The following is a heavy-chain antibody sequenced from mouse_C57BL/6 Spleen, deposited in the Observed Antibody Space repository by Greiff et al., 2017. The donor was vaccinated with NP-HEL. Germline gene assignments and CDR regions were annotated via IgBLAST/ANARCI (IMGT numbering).Heavy chain of an antibody. CDR3: ASRYYYGSSYAWYFDV. CDR1: GFTFSDYG. J-gene: IGHJ1*03. V-gene: IGHV5-17*01. D-gene: IGHD1-1*01. CDR2: ISSGSSTI. Sequence: DVKLVESGGGLVKPGGSLKLSCAASGFTFSDYGMHWVRQAPEKGLEWVAYISSGSSTIYYADTVKGRFTISRDNAKNTLFRQMTSLRSEDTAMYYCASRYYYGSSYAWYFDVWGTGTTVTVSS.